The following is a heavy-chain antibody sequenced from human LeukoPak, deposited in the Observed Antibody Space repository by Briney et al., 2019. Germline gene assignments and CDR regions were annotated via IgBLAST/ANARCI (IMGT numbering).Heavy chain of an antibody. V-gene: IGHV4-30-2*01. CDR1: GGSISSGGYY. D-gene: IGHD3-10*01. J-gene: IGHJ6*02. CDR2: IYHSGST. CDR3: ARETSFSYGSEYEEGMDV. Sequence: SQTLSLTCTVSGGSISSGGYYWSWIRQPPGKGLEWIGYIYHSGSTYYNPSLKSRVTISVDRSKNQFSLKLSSVTAADTAVYYCARETSFSYGSEYEEGMDVWGQGTTVTVSS.